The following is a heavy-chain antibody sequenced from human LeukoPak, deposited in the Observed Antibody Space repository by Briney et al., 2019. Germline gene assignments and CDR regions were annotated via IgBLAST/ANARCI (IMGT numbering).Heavy chain of an antibody. D-gene: IGHD2-15*01. V-gene: IGHV1-18*01. Sequence: ASVKVSCKASGYTCTNYGISWVRQAPGQGLEWMGWISAYNGHTDSAQKFEGRGTMTTDTSTSTAYMELRSLRSDDTATYYCARASAQWSDYWGQGTLVTVSS. CDR3: ARASAQWSDY. CDR2: ISAYNGHT. CDR1: GYTCTNYG. J-gene: IGHJ4*02.